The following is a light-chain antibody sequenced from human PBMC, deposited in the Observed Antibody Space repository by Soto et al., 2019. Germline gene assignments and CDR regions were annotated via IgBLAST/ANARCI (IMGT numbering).Light chain of an antibody. CDR2: DAS. CDR1: QSVGNY. J-gene: IGKJ5*01. Sequence: EIVLTQSPATLSLSPGERATLSCRASQSVGNYLDWYQQKPGQAPRLLIYDASNRATGIPARFSGSGSGTDFTLTISRLEPEDFAVYYCQQRSNWPPITFGQGTRLEI. CDR3: QQRSNWPPIT. V-gene: IGKV3-11*01.